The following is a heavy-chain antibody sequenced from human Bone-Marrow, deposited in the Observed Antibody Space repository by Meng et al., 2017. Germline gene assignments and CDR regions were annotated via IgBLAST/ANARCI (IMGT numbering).Heavy chain of an antibody. CDR3: AKGLSSSWTGFDY. J-gene: IGHJ4*02. Sequence: GESLKISCTASGFTFSSAAMSWVRQAPGKGLEWVSGISESGSGTHHADSVKGRFTISRDNSKNTLYLQMNSLRVEDTAIYYCAKGLSSSWTGFDYWGQGTLVTVSS. D-gene: IGHD6-13*01. CDR1: GFTFSSAA. V-gene: IGHV3-23*01. CDR2: ISESGSGT.